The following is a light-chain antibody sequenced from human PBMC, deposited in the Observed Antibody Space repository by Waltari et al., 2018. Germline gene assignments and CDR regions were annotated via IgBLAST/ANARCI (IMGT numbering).Light chain of an antibody. Sequence: EIVMTQSPATLSVSPGERATPSCRASQSVSNNLAWYPQKPGQAPRLLIYGASTRATGIPARFSGSGSGTEFTLTISSVQSEDFAVYYCQQFNDWSPKTFGQGTKVEIK. CDR1: QSVSNN. V-gene: IGKV3-15*01. CDR2: GAS. CDR3: QQFNDWSPKT. J-gene: IGKJ1*01.